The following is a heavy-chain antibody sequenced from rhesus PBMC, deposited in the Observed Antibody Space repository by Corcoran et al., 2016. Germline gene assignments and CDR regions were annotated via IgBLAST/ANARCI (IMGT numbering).Heavy chain of an antibody. J-gene: IGHJ5-1*01. D-gene: IGHD4-29*01. CDR3: ARHTTVYNRFDV. CDR2: IDWDVDK. CDR1: GFSLTTSGMG. Sequence: QVTLKESGPALVKPTQTLTLTCTFSGFSLTTSGMGVGWIRQPPGTTLDLLAHIDWDVDKRYNTSLKTRLTISKNTSKNQVVLTMTNMDPVDTATYYCARHTTVYNRFDVWGPGVLVTVSS. V-gene: IGHV2-1*01.